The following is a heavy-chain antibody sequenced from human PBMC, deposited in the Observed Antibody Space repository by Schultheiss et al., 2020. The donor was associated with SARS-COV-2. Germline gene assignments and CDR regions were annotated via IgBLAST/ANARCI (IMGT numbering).Heavy chain of an antibody. Sequence: SQTLSLTCTVSGGSISSYYWSWIRQPPGKGLEWIGSIYYSGSTYYNPSLKSRVTMSVDTSKNQFSLKLSSVTAADTAVYYCATSVGSWYFDYWGQGTLVTVSS. D-gene: IGHD6-13*01. CDR2: IYYSGST. V-gene: IGHV4-59*12. CDR3: ATSVGSWYFDY. J-gene: IGHJ4*02. CDR1: GGSISSYY.